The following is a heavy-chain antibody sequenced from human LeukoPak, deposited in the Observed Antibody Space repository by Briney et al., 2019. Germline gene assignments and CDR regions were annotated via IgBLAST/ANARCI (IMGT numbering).Heavy chain of an antibody. CDR3: ARGDDSGYYDYFDY. V-gene: IGHV3-53*01. D-gene: IGHD3-22*01. Sequence: GGSLRLSCAASGFTVDSNYLSWVRQAPGKGLEWVSTIYTGGNTYYAASVKGRFTISRDFSKNTVFLHTNSLRAEDTAMYYCARGDDSGYYDYFDYWGQGALVTVSS. CDR2: IYTGGNT. CDR1: GFTVDSNY. J-gene: IGHJ4*02.